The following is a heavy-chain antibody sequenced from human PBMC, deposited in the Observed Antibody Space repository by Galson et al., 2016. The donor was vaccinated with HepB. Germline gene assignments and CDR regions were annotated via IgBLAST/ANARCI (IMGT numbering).Heavy chain of an antibody. D-gene: IGHD3-22*01. CDR3: ARADYYVSSGYFGAFDI. Sequence: SVKVSCKASGYTFTTYGITWVRQAPGQGLEWMGRISAYNGNTXYAQKLQGXLTMTTDTSTSTAYMELRSLRSDDTAVYFCARADYYVSSGYFGAFDIWGQGTMXXVSS. V-gene: IGHV1-18*01. CDR1: GYTFTTYG. CDR2: ISAYNGNT. J-gene: IGHJ3*02.